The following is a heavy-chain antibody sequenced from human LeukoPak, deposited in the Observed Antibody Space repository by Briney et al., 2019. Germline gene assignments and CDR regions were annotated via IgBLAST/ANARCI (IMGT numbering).Heavy chain of an antibody. CDR1: GGSISSGDYY. Sequence: SETLSLTCSVSGGSISSGDYYWSWIRQPPGKGLEWIGYIYYTGNKYYNPSLKRRITISLDTSKNQLSLSLTSVTAADTAVYHCARERPIDCTSTSCYFVPDLWGQGTMVTVSS. V-gene: IGHV4-30-4*01. J-gene: IGHJ3*01. CDR3: ARERPIDCTSTSCYFVPDL. D-gene: IGHD2-2*01. CDR2: IYYTGNK.